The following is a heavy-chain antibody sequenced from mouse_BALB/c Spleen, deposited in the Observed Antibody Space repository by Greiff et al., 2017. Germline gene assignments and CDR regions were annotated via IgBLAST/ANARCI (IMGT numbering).Heavy chain of an antibody. CDR2: IWAGGST. V-gene: IGHV2-9*02. CDR3: AGYGNYGGYFDV. D-gene: IGHD2-10*02. CDR1: GFSLTSYG. J-gene: IGHJ1*01. Sequence: VKLMESGPGLVAPSQSLSITCTVSGFSLTSYGVHWVRQPPGKGLEWLGVIWAGGSTNYNSALMSRLSISKDNSKSQVFLKMNSLQTDDTAMYYCAGYGNYGGYFDVWGAGTTVTVSS.